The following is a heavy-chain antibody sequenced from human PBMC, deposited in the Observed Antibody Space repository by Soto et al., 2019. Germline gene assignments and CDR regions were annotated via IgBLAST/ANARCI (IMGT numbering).Heavy chain of an antibody. D-gene: IGHD3-22*01. CDR1: GFTFSSYA. CDR3: ASGGYYDSSGYIVY. CDR2: ISGSGGST. J-gene: IGHJ4*02. Sequence: PGGSLRFSCAASGFTFSSYAMSWVRQAPGKGLEWVSAISGSGGSTYYADSVKGRFTISRDNSKNTLYLQMNSLRAEDTAVYYCASGGYYDSSGYIVYWGQGTLVTVSS. V-gene: IGHV3-23*01.